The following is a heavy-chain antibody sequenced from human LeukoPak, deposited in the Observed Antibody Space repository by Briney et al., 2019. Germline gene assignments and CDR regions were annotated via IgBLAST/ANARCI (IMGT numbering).Heavy chain of an antibody. Sequence: GESLKISCKGSGYTFTTSWIAWVRQMPGKGLEWMGIIYPSDSDTRYSPSFQGQVTISADKSISTAYLQWSSLKASDTAMYYCARPVSGYSFDAFDIWGQGTMVTVSS. V-gene: IGHV5-51*01. CDR1: GYTFTTSW. CDR2: IYPSDSDT. CDR3: ARPVSGYSFDAFDI. J-gene: IGHJ3*02. D-gene: IGHD5-18*01.